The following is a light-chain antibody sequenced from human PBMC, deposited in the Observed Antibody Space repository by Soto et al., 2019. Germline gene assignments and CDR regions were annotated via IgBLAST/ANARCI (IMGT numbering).Light chain of an antibody. Sequence: QSVLTQPPSASGTPGQRVTISCSGSTSNVGTNSVIWYQQLPGLAPKLLLYNNNHRPSGVPDRLSGSKSGTSASLAISGLQAEDEADEYCAAWDDSLNGHAVFGGGTQLTVL. CDR1: TSNVGTNS. V-gene: IGLV1-44*01. CDR2: NNN. J-gene: IGLJ7*01. CDR3: AAWDDSLNGHAV.